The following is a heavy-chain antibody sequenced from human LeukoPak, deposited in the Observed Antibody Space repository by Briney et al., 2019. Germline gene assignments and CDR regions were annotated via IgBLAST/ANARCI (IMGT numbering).Heavy chain of an antibody. Sequence: SETLSLTCGVFGGSFSGYYWTWLRQPPGKGLEWIGQINHRGSSHYNPSLRSRVTISVDTSKTQFSLKLTSVTAADTAVYYRARDKFCSDTGSCNIGLFDFWGQGALVTVSS. CDR1: GGSFSGYY. CDR3: ARDKFCSDTGSCNIGLFDF. D-gene: IGHD2-15*01. V-gene: IGHV4-34*01. J-gene: IGHJ4*02. CDR2: INHRGSS.